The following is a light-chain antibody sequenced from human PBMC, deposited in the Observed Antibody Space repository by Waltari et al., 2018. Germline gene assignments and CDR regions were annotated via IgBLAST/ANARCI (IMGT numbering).Light chain of an antibody. CDR2: EVS. J-gene: IGKJ1*01. CDR3: MQGTQLPWT. Sequence: EIIMSQTPLSLAVTPGQPATISCKSSQSLLHRNGKTFLFWYLQKSGQSPQLLISEVSRRFSGVPDRFSVSGSGTDFALRISRVEADDVGVYYCMQGTQLPWTFGQGTKVEIK. CDR1: QSLLHRNGKTF. V-gene: IGKV2-29*02.